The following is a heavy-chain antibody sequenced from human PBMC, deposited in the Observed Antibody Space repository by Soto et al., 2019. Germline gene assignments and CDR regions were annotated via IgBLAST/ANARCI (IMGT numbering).Heavy chain of an antibody. CDR3: ARGEGLLDPVYM. CDR2: ISYNGRNK. D-gene: IGHD1-1*01. CDR1: GLTFSSHG. V-gene: IGHV3-30*03. J-gene: IGHJ3*02. Sequence: QGQVVESGGGVVQPGTSLRLSCTVSGLTFSSHGMHWVRQAPGRGLEWLAVISYNGRNKYYRDSVKDRFSISRDNSKSTLSLQMQDLRTEDTAMYFCARGEGLLDPVYMWGQWTMVVVSS.